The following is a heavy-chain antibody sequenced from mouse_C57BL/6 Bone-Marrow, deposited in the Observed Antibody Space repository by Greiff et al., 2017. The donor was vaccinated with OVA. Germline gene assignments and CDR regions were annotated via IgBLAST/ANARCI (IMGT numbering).Heavy chain of an antibody. V-gene: IGHV1-81*01. Sequence: VQLQQSGAELARPGASVKLSCKASGYTFTSYGISWVKQRTGQGLEWIGEIYPRSGNTYYNEKFKGKATLTADKSSSTAYMELRSLTSEDSAVYFCARAPPYCGSSHRYFDVGGTGTTVTVSS. CDR2: IYPRSGNT. CDR3: ARAPPYCGSSHRYFDV. D-gene: IGHD1-1*01. J-gene: IGHJ1*03. CDR1: GYTFTSYG.